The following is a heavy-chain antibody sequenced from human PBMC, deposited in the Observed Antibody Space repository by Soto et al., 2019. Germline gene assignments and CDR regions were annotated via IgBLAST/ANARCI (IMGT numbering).Heavy chain of an antibody. CDR3: AREGRITMVRGVISWFDP. Sequence: SETLSLTCTVSGGSISSGDYHWSWIRQPPGKGLEWIGYIYYSGSTYYNPSLKSRVTISVDTSKNQFSLKLSSVTAADTAVYYCAREGRITMVRGVISWFDPWGQGTLVTVSS. D-gene: IGHD3-10*01. V-gene: IGHV4-30-4*01. J-gene: IGHJ5*02. CDR1: GGSISSGDYH. CDR2: IYYSGST.